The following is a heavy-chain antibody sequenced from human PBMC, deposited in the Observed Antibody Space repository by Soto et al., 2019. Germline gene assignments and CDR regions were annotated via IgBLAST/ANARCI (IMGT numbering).Heavy chain of an antibody. CDR3: ARSPAYYDCWSGYHLYYYGMDV. Sequence: GESLKISCKGSGYSFTSYWIGWVRQMPGKGLEWMGIIYPGDSDTRYSPSFQGQVTISADKSISTAYLQWSSLKASDTAMYYCARSPAYYDCWSGYHLYYYGMDVWGQGTTVTVSS. CDR2: IYPGDSDT. V-gene: IGHV5-51*01. D-gene: IGHD3-3*01. CDR1: GYSFTSYW. J-gene: IGHJ6*02.